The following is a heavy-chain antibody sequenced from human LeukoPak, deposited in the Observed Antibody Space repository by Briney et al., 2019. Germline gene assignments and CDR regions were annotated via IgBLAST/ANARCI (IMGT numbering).Heavy chain of an antibody. J-gene: IGHJ4*02. CDR2: INPNSGGT. Sequence: ASVKVSCKASGYTFTSYAMNWVRQAPGQGLEWMGWINPNSGGTNYAQKFQGRVTMTRDTSISTAYMELSRLRSDDTAVYYCARDKPMGTRVHIVVVPAAIWGQGTLVTVSS. V-gene: IGHV1-2*02. CDR1: GYTFTSYA. CDR3: ARDKPMGTRVHIVVVPAAI. D-gene: IGHD2-2*02.